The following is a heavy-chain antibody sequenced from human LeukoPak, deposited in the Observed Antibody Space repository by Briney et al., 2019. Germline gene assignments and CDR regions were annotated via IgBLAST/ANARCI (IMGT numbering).Heavy chain of an antibody. D-gene: IGHD6-13*01. CDR2: IKQDGSEK. V-gene: IGHV3-7*01. CDR3: ATDLGSSRPNF. Sequence: GGSLRLSCAASGFSFSTYWMSWVRQAPGKGLEWVANIKQDGSEKYYVDSAKGRFTISRDNAKNSLYLQMNSLRAEDTAVYYCATDLGSSRPNFWGQGILVSVSS. CDR1: GFSFSTYW. J-gene: IGHJ4*02.